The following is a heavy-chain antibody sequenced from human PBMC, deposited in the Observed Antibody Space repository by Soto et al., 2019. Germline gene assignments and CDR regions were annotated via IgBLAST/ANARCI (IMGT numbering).Heavy chain of an antibody. Sequence: QITLKESGPTLVKPTQTLTLTCTFSGFSLRSTGEGVGWIRQPPGKALEWLALIYWDDDKLYSPSLKNRLTITRDTPKNQVVLTVTDMGPVDTATYYCALFRYVAYVVFDPWGQGTPVIVSS. CDR1: GFSLRSTGEG. CDR3: ALFRYVAYVVFDP. J-gene: IGHJ5*02. V-gene: IGHV2-5*02. CDR2: IYWDDDK. D-gene: IGHD3-9*01.